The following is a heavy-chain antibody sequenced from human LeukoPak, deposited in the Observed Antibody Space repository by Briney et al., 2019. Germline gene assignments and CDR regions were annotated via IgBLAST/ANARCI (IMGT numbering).Heavy chain of an antibody. V-gene: IGHV4-38-2*02. CDR1: GYSISSGYF. CDR2: FYHSGIT. Sequence: SETLSLTCTVSGYSISSGYFWGWIRQPPGKGLEWIGSFYHSGITYYNPSLKSRVTISVEMSKNQFSLKLSSVTAADTAVYYCARGGPYGDPSYYYYYMDVWGKGTTVTISS. J-gene: IGHJ6*03. D-gene: IGHD4-17*01. CDR3: ARGGPYGDPSYYYYYMDV.